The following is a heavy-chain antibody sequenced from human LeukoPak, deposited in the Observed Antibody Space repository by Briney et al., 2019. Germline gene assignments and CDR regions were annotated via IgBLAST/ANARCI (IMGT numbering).Heavy chain of an antibody. CDR1: GYSISSGYY. CDR3: ASVRRGFGESSKYYSYYYMDV. Sequence: SETLSLTCTVSGYSISSGYYWGWIRQPPGKGLEWIGSIYHSGSTYYNPSLKSRVTISADTSKNQFSLKLSAVTAADTAVYYCASVRRGFGESSKYYSYYYMDVWGNGTTVTISS. D-gene: IGHD3-10*01. V-gene: IGHV4-38-2*02. CDR2: IYHSGST. J-gene: IGHJ6*03.